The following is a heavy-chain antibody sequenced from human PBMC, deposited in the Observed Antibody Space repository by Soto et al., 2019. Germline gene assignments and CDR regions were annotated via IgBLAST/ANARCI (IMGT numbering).Heavy chain of an antibody. J-gene: IGHJ5*02. CDR1: GFTFSSYA. V-gene: IGHV3-30-3*01. CDR3: ARDSGWNDVVSYWFDP. Sequence: GGSLRLSCAASGFTFSSYAMHWVRQAPGKGLEWVAVISYDGSNKYYADSVKGRFTISRDNSKNTLYLQMNSLRAEDTAVYYCARDSGWNDVVSYWFDPWXQGTLVTVSS. CDR2: ISYDGSNK. D-gene: IGHD1-1*01.